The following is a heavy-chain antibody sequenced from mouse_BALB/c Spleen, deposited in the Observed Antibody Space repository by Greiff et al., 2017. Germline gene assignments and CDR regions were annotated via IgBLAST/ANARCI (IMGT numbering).Heavy chain of an antibody. CDR3: AREGVLYWYFDV. V-gene: IGHV14-3*02. CDR1: GFNIKDTY. D-gene: IGHD2-14*01. J-gene: IGHJ1*01. Sequence: EVHLVESGAELVKPGASVKLSCTASGFNIKDTYMHWVKQRPEQGLEWIGRIDPANGNTKYDPKFQGKATITADTSSNTAYLQLSSLTSEDTAVYYCAREGVLYWYFDVWGAGTTVTVSS. CDR2: IDPANGNT.